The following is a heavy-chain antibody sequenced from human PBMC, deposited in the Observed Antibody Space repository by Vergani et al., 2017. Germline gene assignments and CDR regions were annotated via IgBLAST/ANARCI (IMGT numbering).Heavy chain of an antibody. J-gene: IGHJ5*02. CDR3: ARDPDYYGSGSSPYRKNWFDP. Sequence: QVQLVQSGAEVKKPGASVKVSCKASGYTFTGYYMHWMRPAPGQGLEWMGWINPNSGGTNYAQKFQGRVTMTRDTSISTAYMELSRLRSDDTAVYYCARDPDYYGSGSSPYRKNWFDPWGQGTLVTVSS. CDR1: GYTFTGYY. CDR2: INPNSGGT. V-gene: IGHV1-2*02. D-gene: IGHD3-10*01.